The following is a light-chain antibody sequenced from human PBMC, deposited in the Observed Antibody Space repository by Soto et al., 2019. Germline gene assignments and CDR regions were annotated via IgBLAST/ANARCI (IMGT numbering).Light chain of an antibody. CDR1: QSVRRY. J-gene: IGKJ4*01. CDR2: DTS. Sequence: EIVLTQSPATLSLSPGERATLSCRASQSVRRYLAWYQQKPGQAPRLLIYDTSNRATAIPARFSGSGSGTDFTLTISSLEPEDFAVYYCQQRSDWPLTFGGGTKVDIK. CDR3: QQRSDWPLT. V-gene: IGKV3-11*01.